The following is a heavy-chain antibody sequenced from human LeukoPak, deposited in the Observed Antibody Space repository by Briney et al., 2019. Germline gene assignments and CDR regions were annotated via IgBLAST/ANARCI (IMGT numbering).Heavy chain of an antibody. D-gene: IGHD1-26*01. Sequence: SVKVSCKASGGTFSSYAISWVRQAPGQGLEWMGRIIPILGIANYAQKFQGRVTITADKSTSTAYMELSSLRSEDTAVYYCARDRKELLAYFDYWGQGTLVTVSS. V-gene: IGHV1-69*04. J-gene: IGHJ4*02. CDR2: IIPILGIA. CDR1: GGTFSSYA. CDR3: ARDRKELLAYFDY.